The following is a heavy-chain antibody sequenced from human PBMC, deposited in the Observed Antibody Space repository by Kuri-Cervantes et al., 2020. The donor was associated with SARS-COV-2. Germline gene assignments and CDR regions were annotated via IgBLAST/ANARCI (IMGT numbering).Heavy chain of an antibody. Sequence: GGSLRLSCAASGPAFYNYAMSWVRQAPGKGLEWVSSITGSGTNRYYADSVKGRFTISRDNSKNTLYLQMNSLRAEDTAVYYCARDSGGDYGSSYFDYWGQGTLVTVSS. CDR3: ARDSGGDYGSSYFDY. J-gene: IGHJ4*02. D-gene: IGHD4-17*01. CDR2: ITGSGTNR. CDR1: GPAFYNYA. V-gene: IGHV3-23*01.